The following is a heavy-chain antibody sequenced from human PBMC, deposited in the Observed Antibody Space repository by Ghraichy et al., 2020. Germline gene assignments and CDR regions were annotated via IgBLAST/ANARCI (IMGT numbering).Heavy chain of an antibody. J-gene: IGHJ6*02. CDR2: MSNDGSNK. D-gene: IGHD2-2*01. CDR3: AKDRLPTDIAVGPAAMRRCYYYGMDV. V-gene: IGHV3-30*18. CDR1: GFTFKNYV. Sequence: GGSLRLSCVGSGFTFKNYVMYWVRQAPGKGLECVAVMSNDGSNKKYADSVKGRFTISRDNSKNTLYLQMNRLRPEDTSVFYCAKDRLPTDIAVGPAAMRRCYYYGMDVWGQGTTVTVSS.